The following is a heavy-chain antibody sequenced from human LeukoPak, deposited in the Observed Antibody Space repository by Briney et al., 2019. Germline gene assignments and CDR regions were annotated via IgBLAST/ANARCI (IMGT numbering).Heavy chain of an antibody. Sequence: PSERLSLTCTVSGGSISSTGSFWGWIRQPPGKGLEWIGSIYSGGITYYNPSLKSRVTISEDTSKNQFSLKMTSMTAADTAIYYCWLEKVVAAYFDSWGQGTLVTVSS. CDR3: WLEKVVAAYFDS. D-gene: IGHD2-15*01. CDR2: IYSGGIT. J-gene: IGHJ4*02. V-gene: IGHV4-39*07. CDR1: GGSISSTGSF.